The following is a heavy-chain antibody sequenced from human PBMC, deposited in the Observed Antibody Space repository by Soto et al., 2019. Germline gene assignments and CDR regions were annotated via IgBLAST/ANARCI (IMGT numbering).Heavy chain of an antibody. Sequence: GGSLRLSCAASGFSFGGYGMAWVRQAPGQGLEWVSVINRAGTIAFYADSVKGRFTISRDSSNRTLLLQMKSLRVDDTAIYFCTKLKYYYDTSAFGXWGQGILVTVSX. V-gene: IGHV3-23*01. D-gene: IGHD3-22*01. CDR2: INRAGTIA. CDR1: GFSFGGYG. J-gene: IGHJ4*02. CDR3: TKLKYYYDTSAFGX.